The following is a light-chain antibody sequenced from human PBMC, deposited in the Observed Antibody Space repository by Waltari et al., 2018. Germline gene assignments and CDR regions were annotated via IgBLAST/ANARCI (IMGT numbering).Light chain of an antibody. V-gene: IGKV1-5*03. CDR2: KAS. CDR1: HSMSTW. CDR3: QQYNNHSPLT. J-gene: IGKJ3*01. Sequence: DIQITQSPSTLSASVGDRVTITCRASHSMSTWLAWYQQKPGKAPKLLIDKASSLLSGVPSRFVGSGSGTEFTLTISSLQPADFATYYCQQYNNHSPLTYGPGTNVDIK.